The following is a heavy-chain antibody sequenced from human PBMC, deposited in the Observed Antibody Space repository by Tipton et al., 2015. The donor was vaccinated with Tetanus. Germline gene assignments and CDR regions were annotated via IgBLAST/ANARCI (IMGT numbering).Heavy chain of an antibody. Sequence: SLRLSCAASEFSFSNYAMSWVRQAPGKGLEWVANINGGGNEKYYVDSVKGRFTISRDHAKNTVYLQMNSLRAEDTAVYFCARRSLTNYGLDVWGQGTPVTVSS. D-gene: IGHD1-1*01. CDR1: EFSFSNYA. CDR3: ARRSLTNYGLDV. V-gene: IGHV3-7*01. J-gene: IGHJ6*02. CDR2: INGGGNEK.